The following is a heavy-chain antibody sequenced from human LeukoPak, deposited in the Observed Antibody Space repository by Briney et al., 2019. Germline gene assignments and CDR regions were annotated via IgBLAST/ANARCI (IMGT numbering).Heavy chain of an antibody. Sequence: GGSLRLSCAASGFTFSSYSMSWVRQAPGKGLEWVSAISGSGGSTYYASSVKGRFTISRDNSKNTLYLQMNSLRAEDTAVYHCAKEAGDFWSGYSTVDYWGQGTLVTVSS. CDR3: AKEAGDFWSGYSTVDY. V-gene: IGHV3-23*01. CDR1: GFTFSSYS. D-gene: IGHD3-3*01. J-gene: IGHJ4*02. CDR2: ISGSGGST.